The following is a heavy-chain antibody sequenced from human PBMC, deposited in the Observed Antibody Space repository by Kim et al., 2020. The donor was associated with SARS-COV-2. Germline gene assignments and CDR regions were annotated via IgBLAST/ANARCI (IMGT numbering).Heavy chain of an antibody. V-gene: IGHV3-74*01. CDR3: TRDPV. J-gene: IGHJ4*02. Sequence: GGSLRLSCAASGFTVSSYWMHWVRQAPGKGLVWVSRINGDGSSTYYADSVRGRFTISRDNAKNTLYLQMNSLRAEDTGVYYCTRDPVWGKGTLVTVSS. CDR2: INGDGSST. CDR1: GFTVSSYW.